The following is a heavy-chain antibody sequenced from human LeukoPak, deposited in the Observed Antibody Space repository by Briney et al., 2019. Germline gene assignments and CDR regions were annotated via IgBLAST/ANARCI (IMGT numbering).Heavy chain of an antibody. CDR3: AKTYYDILTGPTVGWFDP. CDR1: GYTFTSYG. CDR2: ISAYSGNT. V-gene: IGHV1-18*01. Sequence: ASVKVSCKASGYTFTSYGISWVRQAPGQGLEWMGWISAYSGNTNYAQKLQGRVTMTTDTSTSTAYMELRSLRSDDTAVYYCAKTYYDILTGPTVGWFDPWGQGTLVTVSS. D-gene: IGHD3-9*01. J-gene: IGHJ5*02.